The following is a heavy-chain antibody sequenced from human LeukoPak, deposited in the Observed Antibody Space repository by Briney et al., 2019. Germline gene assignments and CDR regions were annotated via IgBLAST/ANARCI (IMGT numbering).Heavy chain of an antibody. CDR1: GGSISSSSYY. Sequence: SETLSLTCTVSGGSISSSSYYWGWIRQPPGKGLEWIGYIYYSGSTNYNPSLKSRVTISVDTSKNQFSLKLSSVTAADTAVYYCARGTYGSGSYYISGAFDIWGQGTMVTVSS. V-gene: IGHV4-61*05. CDR3: ARGTYGSGSYYISGAFDI. J-gene: IGHJ3*02. CDR2: IYYSGST. D-gene: IGHD3-10*01.